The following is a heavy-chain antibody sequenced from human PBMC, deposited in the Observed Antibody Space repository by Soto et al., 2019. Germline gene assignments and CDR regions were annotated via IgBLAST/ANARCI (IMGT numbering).Heavy chain of an antibody. V-gene: IGHV4-34*01. CDR1: GGSFSGYY. D-gene: IGHD3-10*01. J-gene: IGHJ1*01. CDR2: INHSGST. CDR3: ARARRGWFRDFQH. Sequence: QVQLQQWGAGLLKPSETLSLTCAVYGGSFSGYYWSWIRQPPGKGLEWIGEINHSGSTNYNPSLKSRVTISVATSKNQFSLKLSSVTAADTAVYYCARARRGWFRDFQHWGQGTLVTVSS.